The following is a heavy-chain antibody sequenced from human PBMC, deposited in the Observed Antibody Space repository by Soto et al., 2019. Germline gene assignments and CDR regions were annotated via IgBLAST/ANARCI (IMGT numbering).Heavy chain of an antibody. CDR1: GYTFTSYA. Sequence: GASVKVSCKASGYTFTSYAMHWVRQAPGQRLEWMGWINAGNGNTKYSQKFQGRVTITRDTSASTAYMELSSLRSEDTAVYYCAGDQLWLLDFDYWGQGTLVTVSS. CDR3: AGDQLWLLDFDY. J-gene: IGHJ4*02. CDR2: INAGNGNT. V-gene: IGHV1-3*01. D-gene: IGHD5-18*01.